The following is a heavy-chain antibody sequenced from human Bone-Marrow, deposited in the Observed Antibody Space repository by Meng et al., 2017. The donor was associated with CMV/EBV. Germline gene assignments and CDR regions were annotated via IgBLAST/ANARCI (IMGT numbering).Heavy chain of an antibody. J-gene: IGHJ4*02. D-gene: IGHD2-2*01. CDR3: ARGPYDYGAY. Sequence: GESLKISCAASGFTFSSYAMHWVRQAPGKGLEWVAVISYDGSNKYYADSVKGRFTISRDNSKNTLYLQMNSLRAEDTAVYYCARGPYDYGAYWGQGTLVTVSS. CDR1: GFTFSSYA. CDR2: ISYDGSNK. V-gene: IGHV3-30-3*01.